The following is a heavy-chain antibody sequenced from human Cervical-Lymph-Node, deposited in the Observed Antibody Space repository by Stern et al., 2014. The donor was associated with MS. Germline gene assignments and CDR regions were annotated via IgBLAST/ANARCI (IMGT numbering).Heavy chain of an antibody. CDR1: GYIFTNYA. D-gene: IGHD3-16*01. CDR2: INPANGNT. CDR3: ARVRGTWYLDY. V-gene: IGHV1-3*01. J-gene: IGHJ4*02. Sequence: QVQLMQSGAEVKKPGASVKVSCKASGYIFTNYAMHWVRQAPGQRLEWMGCINPANGNTECSQNFQGRVSITKDTSASTATMALSSMRSEDTGVYYCARVRGTWYLDYWGQGTLVTVSS.